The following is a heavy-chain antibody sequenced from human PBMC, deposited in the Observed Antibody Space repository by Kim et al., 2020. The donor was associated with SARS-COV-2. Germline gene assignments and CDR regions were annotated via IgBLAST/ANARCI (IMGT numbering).Heavy chain of an antibody. CDR3: ARSPPNYYSYGMDV. V-gene: IGHV4-34*12. J-gene: IGHJ6*02. CDR1: GGSFSGFY. Sequence: SETLSLTCTVYGGSFSGFYWSWIRQSPGKGLEWLWDIIHSETTNYNPSLKSRVSISVDATKNQFSLSLISVTAADTAVYYCARSPPNYYSYGMDVWGQGTTVTVSS. CDR2: IIHSETT.